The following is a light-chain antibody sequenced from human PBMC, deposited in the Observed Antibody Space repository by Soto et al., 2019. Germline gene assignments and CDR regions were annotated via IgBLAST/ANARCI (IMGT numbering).Light chain of an antibody. CDR1: QTITNW. CDR2: DAS. J-gene: IGKJ1*01. CDR3: QQYKSFWT. Sequence: DLQMTQSPSILSASVGDRVTITCRSSQTITNWLAWYQQKPGKAPRLLIYDASSLESWVPSRFSGSGSGTEFTLTISSLQSEDFATYYCQQYKSFWTFGQGTKVDI. V-gene: IGKV1-5*01.